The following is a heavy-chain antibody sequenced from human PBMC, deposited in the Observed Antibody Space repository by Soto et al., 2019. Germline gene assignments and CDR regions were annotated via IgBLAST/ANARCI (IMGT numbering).Heavy chain of an antibody. Sequence: PGGSLRLSCAASGFTFSSYAMSWVRQAPGKGLEWVSAISGSGGSTYYADSVKGRFTISRDNSKNTLYLQMNSLRAEDTAVYYCAIFPRAAAGTYQPHYYYYGMDVWGQGTTVTVS. J-gene: IGHJ6*02. D-gene: IGHD6-13*01. CDR1: GFTFSSYA. V-gene: IGHV3-23*01. CDR3: AIFPRAAAGTYQPHYYYYGMDV. CDR2: ISGSGGST.